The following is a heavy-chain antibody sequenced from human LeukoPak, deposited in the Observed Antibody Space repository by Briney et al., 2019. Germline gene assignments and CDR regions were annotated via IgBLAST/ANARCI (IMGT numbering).Heavy chain of an antibody. J-gene: IGHJ3*02. V-gene: IGHV4-59*01. CDR3: AREVRGLLDI. Sequence: SETLSLTCTVSGGSISSYYWSWIRQPPGKGLEWIGYIYYSGSTNYNPSLKSRVTISVDTSKNQFSLKLSSVTAADTAVYYCAREVRGLLDIWGQGTMVTVSS. D-gene: IGHD3-10*01. CDR2: IYYSGST. CDR1: GGSISSYY.